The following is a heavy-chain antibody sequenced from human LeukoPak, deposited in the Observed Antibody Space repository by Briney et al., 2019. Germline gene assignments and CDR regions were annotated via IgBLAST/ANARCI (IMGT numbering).Heavy chain of an antibody. CDR2: ISGSGDTT. CDR3: AKGGLLYYRNLDAFDI. V-gene: IGHV3-23*01. D-gene: IGHD2-2*01. J-gene: IGHJ3*02. Sequence: GGSLRLSCVASGLTFNTYPMAWVRQAPGKGLEWVSRISGSGDTTYYTDSVRGRFTISRDNSKNTPYLQMNSLRAEDTAVYYCAKGGLLYYRNLDAFDIWGQGTMVTVSS. CDR1: GLTFNTYP.